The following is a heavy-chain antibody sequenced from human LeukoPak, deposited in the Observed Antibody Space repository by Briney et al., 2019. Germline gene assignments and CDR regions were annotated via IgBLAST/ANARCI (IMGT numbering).Heavy chain of an antibody. J-gene: IGHJ5*02. CDR3: ARDIVVVVAATYNWFDP. Sequence: SETLSLTCTVSGGSISSGSYYWGWIRQPAGKGLEWIGRIYTSGSTNYNPSLKSRVTISVDTSKNQFSLKLSSVTAADTAVYYCARDIVVVVAATYNWFDPWGQGTLVTVSS. V-gene: IGHV4-61*02. CDR1: GGSISSGSYY. CDR2: IYTSGST. D-gene: IGHD2-15*01.